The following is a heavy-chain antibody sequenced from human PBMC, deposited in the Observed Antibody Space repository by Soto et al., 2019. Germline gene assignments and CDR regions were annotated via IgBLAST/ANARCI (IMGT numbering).Heavy chain of an antibody. Sequence: SETLSLTCTVSGGSVSNSNYYWGWIRQSPGKGLEWIGSVYYRGRSYSKSSVKSRVTISVDTSKNQFSLNLNSVTASDTAVYFCVSQRASVLTQAYFDYWGPGALVTVSS. CDR3: VSQRASVLTQAYFDY. V-gene: IGHV4-39*01. J-gene: IGHJ4*02. D-gene: IGHD2-8*01. CDR2: VYYRGRS. CDR1: GGSVSNSNYY.